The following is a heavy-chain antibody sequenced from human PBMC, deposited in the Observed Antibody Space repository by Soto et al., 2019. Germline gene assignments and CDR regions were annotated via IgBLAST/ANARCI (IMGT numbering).Heavy chain of an antibody. CDR1: GGSFSGYY. CDR2: NNHSGST. J-gene: IGHJ3*02. V-gene: IGHV4-34*01. Sequence: QVQLQQWGAGLLKPSETLSLTCAVYGGSFSGYYWSWIRQPPGKGLEWIGENNHSGSTNYNPSLKSRVTISVDTSKNQFSLNLSSVTAADTAVYYCARLSITFGGVIVFDAFDIWGQGTMVTVSS. D-gene: IGHD3-16*02. CDR3: ARLSITFGGVIVFDAFDI.